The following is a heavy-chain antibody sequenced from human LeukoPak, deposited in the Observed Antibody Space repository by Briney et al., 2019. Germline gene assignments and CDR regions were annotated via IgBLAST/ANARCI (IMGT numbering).Heavy chain of an antibody. V-gene: IGHV3-23*01. D-gene: IGHD4-17*01. CDR3: ATHAPKNGDDDY. J-gene: IGHJ4*02. Sequence: GGSLRLSCAASGFTFRIYAMSWVRQAPGKGLEWVSTITDSGGGTYHADSVKGRSTISRDNSKNTLYLQMNSLRGEDTAIYFCATHAPKNGDDDYWGQGTLVTVSS. CDR2: ITDSGGGT. CDR1: GFTFRIYA.